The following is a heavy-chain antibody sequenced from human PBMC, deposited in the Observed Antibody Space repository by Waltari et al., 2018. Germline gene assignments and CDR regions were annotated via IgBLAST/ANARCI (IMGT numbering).Heavy chain of an antibody. J-gene: IGHJ4*02. CDR1: DVPININY. D-gene: IGHD6-19*01. V-gene: IGHV4-59*12. CDR2: IYGGSGSA. Sequence: QVQPQESGPGLVKPSETLSLICAVSDVPININYWTWIRQIPGKGLEWIGYIYGGSGSASYNPSLKSRVAMSVDSSKNQFSLRLTSVTAADTAVYYCARDRGRWLVRGVFDSWGQGVLVTVSS. CDR3: ARDRGRWLVRGVFDS.